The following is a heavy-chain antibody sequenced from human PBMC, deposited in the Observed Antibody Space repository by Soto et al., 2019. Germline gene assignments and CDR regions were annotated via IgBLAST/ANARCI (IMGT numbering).Heavy chain of an antibody. J-gene: IGHJ6*02. CDR3: ARMPMTAVSPDYYYYYGMDV. Sequence: GESLKISCKGSGYSFTSYWIGWVRQMPGEGLEWMGIIYPGDSDTRYSPSFQGQVTISADKSISTAYLQWSSLKASDTAMYYCARMPMTAVSPDYYYYYGMDVWGQGTTVTVSS. CDR1: GYSFTSYW. D-gene: IGHD4-4*01. V-gene: IGHV5-51*01. CDR2: IYPGDSDT.